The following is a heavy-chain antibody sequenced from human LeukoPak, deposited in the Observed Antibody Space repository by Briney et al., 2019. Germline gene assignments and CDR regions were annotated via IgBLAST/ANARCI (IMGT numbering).Heavy chain of an antibody. J-gene: IGHJ4*02. CDR1: GFTFSSYG. CDR3: AKTEVSSGWYCLDY. Sequence: PGGSLRLSCAASGFTFSSYGMHWVRHAPGKGLEWVAFIRYDGSNKYYADSVKGRFTISRDNSKNTLYLQMNSLSAEDTAVYYCAKTEVSSGWYCLDYWGQGTLVTASA. V-gene: IGHV3-30*02. CDR2: IRYDGSNK. D-gene: IGHD6-19*01.